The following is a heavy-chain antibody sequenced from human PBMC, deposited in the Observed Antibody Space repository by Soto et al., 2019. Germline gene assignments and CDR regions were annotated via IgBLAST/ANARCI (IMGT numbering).Heavy chain of an antibody. Sequence: SETLSLTCTVSGGSISNYYWSWIRQSPGKGLEWIGYIYYSGSTNYNPSLKSRVTISVDTSKNQFSLKLSSVTAADTAVYYCARSGSGSYYNHHYYYYGMDVWGQGTTVTVSS. CDR2: IYYSGST. CDR3: ARSGSGSYYNHHYYYYGMDV. CDR1: GGSISNYY. V-gene: IGHV4-59*01. D-gene: IGHD3-10*01. J-gene: IGHJ6*02.